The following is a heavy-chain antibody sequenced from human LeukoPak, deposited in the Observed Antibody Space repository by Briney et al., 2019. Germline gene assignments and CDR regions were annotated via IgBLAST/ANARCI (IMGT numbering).Heavy chain of an antibody. V-gene: IGHV4-39*01. J-gene: IGHJ5*02. Sequence: SETLSLTCTVSGGSISSSSYYWGWIRQPPGKGLEWIGSIYYSGSTYYNPSLKSRVTISVDTSKNQFPLKLSSVTAADTAVYYCARRREDTALDWFDPWGQGTLVTVSS. CDR2: IYYSGST. D-gene: IGHD5-18*01. CDR1: GGSISSSSYY. CDR3: ARRREDTALDWFDP.